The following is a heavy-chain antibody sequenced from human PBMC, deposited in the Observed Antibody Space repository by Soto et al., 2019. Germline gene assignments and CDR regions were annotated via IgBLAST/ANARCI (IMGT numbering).Heavy chain of an antibody. V-gene: IGHV1-18*03. J-gene: IGHJ4*02. CDR1: GYTFTSYG. CDR3: AREAGAWLVGFDY. Sequence: QVPLVQSGAEVKKPGASVKVSCKASGYTFTSYGTSWVRQAPGHGLEWMGWISAYNGNTNYAQKFQVRVTMTPATATSTAYMELRSLRSDYLDVYYCAREAGAWLVGFDYWGQGTLVTVAA. D-gene: IGHD6-19*01. CDR2: ISAYNGNT.